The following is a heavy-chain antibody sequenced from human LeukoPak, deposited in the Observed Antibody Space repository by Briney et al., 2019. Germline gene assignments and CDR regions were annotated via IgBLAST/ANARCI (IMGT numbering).Heavy chain of an antibody. J-gene: IGHJ3*02. V-gene: IGHV1-18*01. CDR1: GYTFTSYG. CDR3: ARDGPYYGSGMGSAFDI. D-gene: IGHD3-10*01. CDR2: ISAYNGNT. Sequence: ASVKVSCKASGYTFTSYGISWVRQAPGQGLEWMGWISAYNGNTNYAQKIQGRVTMTTDTSTSTAYMELRSLRSDDTAVYYCARDGPYYGSGMGSAFDIWGQGTMVTVSS.